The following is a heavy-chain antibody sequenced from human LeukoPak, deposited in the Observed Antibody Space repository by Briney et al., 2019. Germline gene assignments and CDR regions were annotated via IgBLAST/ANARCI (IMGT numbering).Heavy chain of an antibody. V-gene: IGHV3-48*04. CDR2: ISFSSATI. CDR3: AVDAGSGTVNWFDP. CDR1: GFTFSSYS. D-gene: IGHD3-10*01. Sequence: GGSLRLSSEASGFTFSSYSMNWVRQAPGKGLEWVSYISFSSATIHYADSVKGRFTISRDNAKNSLYLQMNSLRAEDTAVYYCAVDAGSGTVNWFDPWGQGTLVTVSS. J-gene: IGHJ5*02.